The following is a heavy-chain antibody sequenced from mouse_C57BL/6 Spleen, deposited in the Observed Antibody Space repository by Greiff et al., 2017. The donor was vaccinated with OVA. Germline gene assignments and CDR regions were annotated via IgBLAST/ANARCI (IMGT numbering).Heavy chain of an antibody. Sequence: EVQLQQSGAELVKPGASVKLSCTASGFNIKDYYMHWVKQRTEQGLEWIGRIDPEDGETKYAPKFQGKATITADTSSNTAYLQLSSLTSEDAAVYYGARSSFRITAVGSSGDAMGDRGQGTSVT. CDR3: ARSSFRITAVGSSGDAMGD. J-gene: IGHJ4*01. CDR2: IDPEDGET. CDR1: GFNIKDYY. V-gene: IGHV14-2*01. D-gene: IGHD1-1*01.